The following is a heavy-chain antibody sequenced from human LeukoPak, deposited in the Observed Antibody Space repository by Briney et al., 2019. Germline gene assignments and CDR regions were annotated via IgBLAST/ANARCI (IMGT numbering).Heavy chain of an antibody. V-gene: IGHV3-23*01. D-gene: IGHD3-22*01. Sequence: PGGSLRLSCAASGFTFSSYVMTWVRQAPGRGLEWVSGISGSGSSTYYADSVKGRFTISRDNSKNTVFLQMNNLGAEDTAVYHCAKGTGLGYSESSGYAFDIWGQGTTVIVSS. CDR1: GFTFSSYV. J-gene: IGHJ3*02. CDR3: AKGTGLGYSESSGYAFDI. CDR2: ISGSGSST.